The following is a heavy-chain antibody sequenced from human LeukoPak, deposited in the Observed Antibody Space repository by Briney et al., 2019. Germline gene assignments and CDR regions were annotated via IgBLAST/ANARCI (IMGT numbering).Heavy chain of an antibody. CDR1: RYTFTGYY. J-gene: IGHJ4*02. V-gene: IGHV1-2*02. CDR2: INPNSGGT. CDR3: ARHRRYSYGYAFDY. Sequence: VASVKVSCKASRYTFTGYYMHWVRQAPGQGLEWMGWINPNSGGTNYAQKFQGRVTMTRDTSISTAYMELSRLRSDDTAVYYCARHRRYSYGYAFDYWGQGTLVTVS. D-gene: IGHD5-18*01.